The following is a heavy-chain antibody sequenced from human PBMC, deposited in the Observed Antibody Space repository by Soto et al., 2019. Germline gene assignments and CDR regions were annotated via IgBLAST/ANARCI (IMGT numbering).Heavy chain of an antibody. CDR1: GGTFSSYA. J-gene: IGHJ4*02. CDR2: IIPIFGTA. V-gene: IGHV1-69*13. D-gene: IGHD3-22*01. Sequence: ASVKGSCKASGGTFSSYAISWVRQAPGQGLEWMGGIIPIFGTANYAQKFQGRVTITADESTSTAYMELSSLRSEDTAVYYCATASFRNYYDSSGYYPFDSWGQGTLVTVSA. CDR3: ATASFRNYYDSSGYYPFDS.